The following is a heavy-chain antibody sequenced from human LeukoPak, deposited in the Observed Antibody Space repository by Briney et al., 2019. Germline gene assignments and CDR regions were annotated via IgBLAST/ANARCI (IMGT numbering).Heavy chain of an antibody. CDR2: INPNSGGT. CDR3: ARGRPGDYFDY. D-gene: IGHD6-25*01. CDR1: GYTFTGYY. Sequence: ASVKVSCKASGYTFTGYYMHWVRQAPGQGLEWMGWINPNSGGTSYLQNFQGRVTMARDTSISTAYMDLSRLRSDDTAVYYCARGRPGDYFDYWGQGTLVTVSS. V-gene: IGHV1-2*02. J-gene: IGHJ4*02.